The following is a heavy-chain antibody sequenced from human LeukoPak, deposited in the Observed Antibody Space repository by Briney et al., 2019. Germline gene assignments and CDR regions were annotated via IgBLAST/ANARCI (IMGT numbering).Heavy chain of an antibody. CDR2: IYYSGST. CDR1: GGSISSSSYY. V-gene: IGHV4-39*07. Sequence: PSETLSLTCTVSGGSISSSSYYWGWIRQPPGKGLEWIGSIYYSGSTYYNPSLKSRVTISVDTSKNQFSLKLSSVTAADTAVYYCARSWPDYGSGSYSVAGFDYWGQGTLVTVSS. CDR3: ARSWPDYGSGSYSVAGFDY. D-gene: IGHD3-10*01. J-gene: IGHJ4*02.